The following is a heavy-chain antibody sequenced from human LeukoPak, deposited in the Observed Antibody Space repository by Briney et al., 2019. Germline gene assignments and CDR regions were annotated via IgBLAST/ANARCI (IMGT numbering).Heavy chain of an antibody. Sequence: PSETLSLTCAVYGGSFSGYYWSWIRQPPGKGLEWIGEINHSGSTNYNPSLKSRVTISVDTSKNQFSLELSSVTAADTAVYYCARGYDFWSGSFYYYYYMDVWGKGTTVTVSS. J-gene: IGHJ6*03. V-gene: IGHV4-34*01. CDR2: INHSGST. D-gene: IGHD3-3*01. CDR3: ARGYDFWSGSFYYYYYMDV. CDR1: GGSFSGYY.